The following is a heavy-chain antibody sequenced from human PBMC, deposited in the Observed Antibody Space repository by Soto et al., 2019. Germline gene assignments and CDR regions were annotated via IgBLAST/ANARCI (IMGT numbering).Heavy chain of an antibody. CDR3: ARDRIAAGLDAFDI. CDR1: GYTFTGYY. D-gene: IGHD6-6*01. J-gene: IGHJ3*02. V-gene: IGHV1-2*02. CDR2: INPNNSAT. Sequence: ASVKVSCKASGYTFTGYYMNWVRQAPGQGLEWMGWINPNNSATYSAQKFRGRVTMTRDTSISTAYMELSSLRSDDTAIYYCARDRIAAGLDAFDIWGQGTMVTVSS.